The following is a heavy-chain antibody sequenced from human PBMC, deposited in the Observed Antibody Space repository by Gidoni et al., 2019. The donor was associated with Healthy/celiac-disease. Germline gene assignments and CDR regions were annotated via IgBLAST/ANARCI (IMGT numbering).Heavy chain of an antibody. V-gene: IGHV4-34*01. CDR3: ARGRRSNFYYYYGMDV. CDR1: GGSFSGYS. D-gene: IGHD4-4*01. CDR2: INHSGST. J-gene: IGHJ6*02. Sequence: QVQLQQWGAGLLKPSATLSLTCAVSGGSFSGYSWSWIRQPPGKGLEWIGEINHSGSTNYNPSLKSRVTISVDTSKNQFSLKLSSVTAADTAVYYCARGRRSNFYYYYGMDVWGQGTTVTVSS.